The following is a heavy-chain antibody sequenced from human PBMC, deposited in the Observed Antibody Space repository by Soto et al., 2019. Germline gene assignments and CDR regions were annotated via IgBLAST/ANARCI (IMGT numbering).Heavy chain of an antibody. V-gene: IGHV4-59*01. CDR2: IYNSGST. Sequence: QVQLQESGPGLVKPSETLSLTCTVSLGSISNNDWNWIRQSPGKGLEWIGYIYNSGSTNYNPSLKSRVTMSMDTSKKEISLKLNSVTAADTALYYCARGYDFLTAWGQGTLVTVSS. D-gene: IGHD3-9*01. CDR1: LGSISNND. J-gene: IGHJ4*02. CDR3: ARGYDFLTA.